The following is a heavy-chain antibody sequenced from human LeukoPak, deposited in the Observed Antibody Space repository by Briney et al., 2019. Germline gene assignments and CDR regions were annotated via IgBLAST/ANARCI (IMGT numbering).Heavy chain of an antibody. CDR1: GFTFSSYW. V-gene: IGHV3-53*01. J-gene: IGHJ4*02. CDR3: ARGDFDY. Sequence: PGGSLRLSCAASGFTFSSYWMHWVRQAPGKGLEWVSVIYTGGSTFYTDSVKGRFTISRDNSKNTLYLQMNSLRAGDTAVYYCARGDFDYWGQGTLVTVSS. CDR2: IYTGGST.